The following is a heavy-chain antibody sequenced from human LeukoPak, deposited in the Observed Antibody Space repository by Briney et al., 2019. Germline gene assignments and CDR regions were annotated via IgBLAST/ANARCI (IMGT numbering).Heavy chain of an antibody. CDR2: IIPILGIT. J-gene: IGHJ4*02. CDR1: GGTFSDYA. D-gene: IGHD2-15*01. CDR3: ATDIVVMEGTTNYFDY. V-gene: IGHV1-69*04. Sequence: GSSVKVSCKASGGTFSDYAISWVRQAPGQGLELLGRIIPILGITNYAQIFQVRVTITADKSTSTAYMDLSSLRSEDTAVYYCATDIVVMEGTTNYFDYWGRGTLVTVSS.